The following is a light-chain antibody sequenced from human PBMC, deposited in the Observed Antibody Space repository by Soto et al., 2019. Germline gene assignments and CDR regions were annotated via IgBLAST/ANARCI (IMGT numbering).Light chain of an antibody. CDR3: QQSYNTPYT. CDR1: QSISKY. J-gene: IGKJ2*01. Sequence: DIQMTQSPSSLSASVGDSVTITCRASQSISKYLNWYQQKPGKAPKLLIYAASSLQSEVPSRFSASGSGTDFTLTIGSLQPEGFATYYCQQSYNTPYTFGLGTKLEMK. CDR2: AAS. V-gene: IGKV1-39*01.